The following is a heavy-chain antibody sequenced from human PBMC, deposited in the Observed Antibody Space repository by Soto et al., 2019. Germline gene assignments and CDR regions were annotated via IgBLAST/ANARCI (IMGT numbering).Heavy chain of an antibody. Sequence: GASVKVSCKASGYTFSSYGISWVRQAPGQGLEWMGWISAHNDNTNYAQKFQGRVTMTTDTSTSTAYMELRSLRSDDTAVYYCARDRGHSSGWSLFDYWGQGILVTVSS. J-gene: IGHJ4*02. CDR1: GYTFSSYG. V-gene: IGHV1-18*01. CDR3: ARDRGHSSGWSLFDY. D-gene: IGHD6-19*01. CDR2: ISAHNDNT.